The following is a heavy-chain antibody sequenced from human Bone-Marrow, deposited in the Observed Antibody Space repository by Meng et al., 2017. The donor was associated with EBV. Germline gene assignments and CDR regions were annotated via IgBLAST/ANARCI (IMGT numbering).Heavy chain of an antibody. J-gene: IGHJ4*02. V-gene: IGHV1-3*01. Sequence: QVQLVQSGAEVKKPGASVKVSCKASGYTFASYAIHWVRQAPGQRLEWMGWINAGNANIKYSQNFQGRVTITRDTSASTAYLEVSSLRSEDTAVYYCASPAFDYWGQGTLVTVSS. CDR2: INAGNANI. CDR3: ASPAFDY. CDR1: GYTFASYA.